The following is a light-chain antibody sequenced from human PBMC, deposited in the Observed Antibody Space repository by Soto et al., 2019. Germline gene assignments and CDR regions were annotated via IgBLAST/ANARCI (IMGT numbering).Light chain of an antibody. CDR1: ELPKEY. CDR3: LSADSSRLYV. Sequence: SYDLTQPPSVSVSPGQTARITCSGDELPKEYAYWYKQKPGQAPLLVIYKDTERPSGIPERFSASSSGTTVTLTISGVQAEDEGDYYCLSADSSRLYVFGTGTKVTV. J-gene: IGLJ1*01. CDR2: KDT. V-gene: IGLV3-25*02.